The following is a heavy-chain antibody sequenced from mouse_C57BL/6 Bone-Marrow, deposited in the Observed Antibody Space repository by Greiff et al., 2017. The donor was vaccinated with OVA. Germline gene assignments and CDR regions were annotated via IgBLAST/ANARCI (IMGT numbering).Heavy chain of an antibody. J-gene: IGHJ3*01. V-gene: IGHV3-6*01. CDR3: ARGEMGLGFAY. CDR2: ISYDGSN. Sequence: EVKLMESGPGLVKPSQSLSLTCSVTGYSITSGYYWNWIRRFPGNKLEWMGYISYDGSNNYNPSLKNRISITRDTSKNQFFLKLNSVTTEDTATYYCARGEMGLGFAYWGQGTLVTVSA. CDR1: GYSITSGYY. D-gene: IGHD2-3*01.